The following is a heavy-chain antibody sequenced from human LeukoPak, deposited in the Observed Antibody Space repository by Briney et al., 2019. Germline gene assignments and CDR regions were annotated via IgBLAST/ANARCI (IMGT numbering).Heavy chain of an antibody. Sequence: SETLSLTCTVSGGSISSGGYYWSWIRQHPGKGLEWIGYNYYSGSTYYNPSLKSRVTISVDTSKNQFSLKLSSVTAADTAVYYCARVLTNGDYILWDYWGQGTLVTVSS. V-gene: IGHV4-31*03. CDR2: NYYSGST. J-gene: IGHJ4*02. D-gene: IGHD4-17*01. CDR3: ARVLTNGDYILWDY. CDR1: GGSISSGGYY.